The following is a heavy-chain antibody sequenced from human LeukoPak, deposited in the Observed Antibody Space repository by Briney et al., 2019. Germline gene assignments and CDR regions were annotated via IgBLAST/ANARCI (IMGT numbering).Heavy chain of an antibody. V-gene: IGHV4-31*03. CDR3: AREGLRYYYYGMDV. D-gene: IGHD4-17*01. CDR1: GGSISSGGYY. CDR2: IYYSGST. J-gene: IGHJ6*02. Sequence: SQTLSLTCTVSGGSISSGGYYWSWIRQHPGKGLEWIGYIYYSGSTYYNPSLKSRVTISVDTSKNQFSLKLSSVTAADTAVYYCAREGLRYYYYGMDVWGQGTTVTVSS.